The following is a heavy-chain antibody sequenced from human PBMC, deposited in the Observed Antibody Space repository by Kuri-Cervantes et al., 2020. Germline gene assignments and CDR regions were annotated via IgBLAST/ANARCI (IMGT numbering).Heavy chain of an antibody. CDR2: ISSSSSYI. CDR3: AREGAGYSSSWYSSGPRSYYYYYGMDV. J-gene: IGHJ6*02. D-gene: IGHD6-13*01. Sequence: GGSLRLSCAASGFTFSSYSMNWVRQAPGKGLEWVSSISSSSSYIYYADSVKGRFTISRDNAKNSLYLQMNSLRAEDTAVYYCAREGAGYSSSWYSSGPRSYYYYYGMDVWGQGTTVTVSS. CDR1: GFTFSSYS. V-gene: IGHV3-21*01.